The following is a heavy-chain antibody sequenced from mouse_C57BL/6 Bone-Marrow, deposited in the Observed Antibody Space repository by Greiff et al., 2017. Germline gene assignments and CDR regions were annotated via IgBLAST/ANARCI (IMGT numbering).Heavy chain of an antibody. J-gene: IGHJ2*01. CDR3: ANGITSWDY. CDR1: GYTFTDYY. D-gene: IGHD1-1*01. CDR2: INPNNGGT. V-gene: IGHV1-26*01. Sequence: VQLQQSGPELVKPGASVKISCKASGYTFTDYYMNWVKQSHGKSLEWIGDINPNNGGTSYNQKFKGKATLTVDKSSSTAYMELRSLTSEDSAVYYCANGITSWDYWGQGTTLTVSS.